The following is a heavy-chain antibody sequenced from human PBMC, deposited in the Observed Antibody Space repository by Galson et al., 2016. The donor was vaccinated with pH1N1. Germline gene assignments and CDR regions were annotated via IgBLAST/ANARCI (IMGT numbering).Heavy chain of an antibody. Sequence: SLRLSCAASGFIFTGYTMNWVRQAPGKGLEWVSSITSASFHTYYADSVKGRFTISRDNAKNSLLLQMNSLRAEDTALYYCARDRSGRGVGSSYHMDVWGQGTTVTVSS. CDR3: ARDRSGRGVGSSYHMDV. J-gene: IGHJ6*02. V-gene: IGHV3-21*01. CDR2: ITSASFHT. CDR1: GFIFTGYT. D-gene: IGHD3-10*01.